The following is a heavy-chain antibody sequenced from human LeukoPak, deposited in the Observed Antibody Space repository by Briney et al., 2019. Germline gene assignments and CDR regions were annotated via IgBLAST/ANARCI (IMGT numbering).Heavy chain of an antibody. CDR2: IYSGGST. D-gene: IGHD3-10*01. Sequence: PGGSLRLSCAASGFTVSSNYMSWVRQAPGKGLEWVSVIYSGGSTYYADSVKGRFTISRDNSKNTLYLQLNSLRAEDTAVYYCAKASFLYGSGTRYDYWGQGTLVTVSS. CDR1: GFTVSSNY. V-gene: IGHV3-53*01. J-gene: IGHJ4*02. CDR3: AKASFLYGSGTRYDY.